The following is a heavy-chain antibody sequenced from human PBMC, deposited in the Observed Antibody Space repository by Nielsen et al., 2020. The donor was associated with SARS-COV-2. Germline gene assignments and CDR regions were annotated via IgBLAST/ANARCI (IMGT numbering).Heavy chain of an antibody. Sequence: GESLKISCAASGFTFSGSAMHWVRQASGKGLEWVGRIRSKANSYATAYAASAKGRFTISRDDSKNTAYLQMNSLKTEDTAVYYCTRSITMIERWYFDLWGRGTLVTVSS. D-gene: IGHD3-22*01. CDR2: IRSKANSYAT. V-gene: IGHV3-73*01. CDR3: TRSITMIERWYFDL. J-gene: IGHJ2*01. CDR1: GFTFSGSA.